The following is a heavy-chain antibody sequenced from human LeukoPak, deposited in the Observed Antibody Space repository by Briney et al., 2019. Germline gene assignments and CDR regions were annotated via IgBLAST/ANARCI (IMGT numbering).Heavy chain of an antibody. CDR2: IYYSGST. CDR3: AGGVSSSWAEYFQH. Sequence: SETLSLTCTVSGGSISSYYWSWIRQPPGKGLEWIGYIYYSGSTNYNPSLKSRVTISVDTSKNQFSLKLSSVTAADTAVYYCAGGVSSSWAEYFQHWGQGTLVTVSS. D-gene: IGHD6-13*01. CDR1: GGSISSYY. V-gene: IGHV4-59*08. J-gene: IGHJ1*01.